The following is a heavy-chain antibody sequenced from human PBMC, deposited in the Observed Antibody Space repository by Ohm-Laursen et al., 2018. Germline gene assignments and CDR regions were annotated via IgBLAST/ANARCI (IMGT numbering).Heavy chain of an antibody. J-gene: IGHJ4*02. CDR1: GFTFSSYA. D-gene: IGHD5-12*01. CDR2: ISNSGIST. Sequence: SLRLSCSASGFTFSSYAMSWVRQAPGKGLEWVSGISNSGISTYYADSVKGRFAISRDNSQKTVYLQMNSLSADDTALYYCAKDASAISAYSFHDWGRGTLVIVSS. CDR3: AKDASAISAYSFHD. V-gene: IGHV3-23*01.